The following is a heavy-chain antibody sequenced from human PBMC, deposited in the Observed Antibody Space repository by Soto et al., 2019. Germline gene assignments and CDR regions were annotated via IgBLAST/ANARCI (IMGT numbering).Heavy chain of an antibody. CDR1: GFTVTTNY. J-gene: IGHJ3*02. CDR3: ARDFSGKNDAFDI. V-gene: IGHV3-66*01. CDR2: VYSGGST. D-gene: IGHD3-10*01. Sequence: EVQLVESGGGLVQPGGSVRLSCAASGFTVTTNYMSWVRQPPGKGLEWVSVVYSGGSTYYADSVKGRFTVSRDNSKNTLYLQMNSLRAEDTAVSYCARDFSGKNDAFDIWGQGTVVTVSS.